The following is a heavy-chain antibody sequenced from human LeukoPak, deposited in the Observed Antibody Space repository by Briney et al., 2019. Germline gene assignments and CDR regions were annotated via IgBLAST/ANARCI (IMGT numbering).Heavy chain of an antibody. Sequence: SETLSLTCTVSGGSISNYYWSWIRQPPRKGLEWIGYIYSCGSATYNPSLKSRVTISGDTSKHQFSLNLSSVTAADTAFYYCARHSSDWYLDYWGQGTLVTVSS. CDR2: IYSCGSA. J-gene: IGHJ4*02. V-gene: IGHV4-59*08. D-gene: IGHD6-19*01. CDR1: GGSISNYY. CDR3: ARHSSDWYLDY.